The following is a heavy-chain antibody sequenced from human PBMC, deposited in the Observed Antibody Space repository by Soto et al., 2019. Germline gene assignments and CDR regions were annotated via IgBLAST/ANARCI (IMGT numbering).Heavy chain of an antibody. Sequence: EVQLVESGGGLVQPGGSLRLSCAASGFTFSAHYMDWVRQAPGKGLEWVGRTRDKGRSYTTEYAASVKGRFTISRDDSKNSVYLQMNSLKTEDTAVYYCARWITMARGLIIKEAFDIWGQGTMVTVSS. CDR1: GFTFSAHY. V-gene: IGHV3-72*01. D-gene: IGHD3-10*01. CDR2: TRDKGRSYTT. CDR3: ARWITMARGLIIKEAFDI. J-gene: IGHJ3*02.